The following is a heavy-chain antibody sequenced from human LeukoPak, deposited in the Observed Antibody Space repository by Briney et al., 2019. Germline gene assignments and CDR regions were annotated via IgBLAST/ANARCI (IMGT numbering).Heavy chain of an antibody. J-gene: IGHJ5*02. CDR2: INPNSGGT. CDR1: GYTFTGYY. CDR3: ARDSAVFWSGRSNWFDP. Sequence: GASVKVSCKASGYTFTGYYMHWVRQAPGQGLEWMGWINPNSGGTNYAQKFQGRVTMTRDTSISTAYMELSRLRSDDTAVYYCARDSAVFWSGRSNWFDPWGQGTLVTVSS. V-gene: IGHV1-2*02. D-gene: IGHD3-3*01.